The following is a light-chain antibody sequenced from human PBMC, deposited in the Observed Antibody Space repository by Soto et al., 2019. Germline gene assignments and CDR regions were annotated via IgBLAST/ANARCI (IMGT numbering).Light chain of an antibody. CDR3: HQYGSSPPRT. J-gene: IGKJ1*01. Sequence: DIVLTQSPGTRSMSPGERATISCRASQGVSSSYFAWYQQRPGQAPRLLIYAASSSATGIPARFSGRGSGIEVTLTISRLEPEDFAVYYCHQYGSSPPRTFGQGTKVEIK. CDR2: AAS. V-gene: IGKV3-20*01. CDR1: QGVSSSY.